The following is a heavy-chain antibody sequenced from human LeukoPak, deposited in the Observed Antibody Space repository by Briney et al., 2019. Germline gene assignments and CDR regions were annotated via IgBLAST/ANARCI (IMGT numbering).Heavy chain of an antibody. J-gene: IGHJ4*02. CDR2: IRSKPNNYAT. V-gene: IGHV3-73*01. D-gene: IGHD3-22*01. CDR3: TRRVWDDTSDYYAFDY. Sequence: GSLRLSCAGSGFTFSGSAMHWVRQASGKGLEWVGRIRSKPNNYATTYAASVKGRFTISRDDSQNTAYLQMNSLKTEDTAVYYCTRRVWDDTSDYYAFDYWGQGTLVTVSS. CDR1: GFTFSGSA.